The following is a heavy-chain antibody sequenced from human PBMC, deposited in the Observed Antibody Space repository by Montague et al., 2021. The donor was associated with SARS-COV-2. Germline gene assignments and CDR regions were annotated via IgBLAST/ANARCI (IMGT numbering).Heavy chain of an antibody. V-gene: IGHV4-34*01. J-gene: IGHJ6*03. Sequence: SETLSLTCAVHGGSFSTYSWNWTRQPPGKGLERIGEIHHGGSTNYNPSLKSRVTISADTSKNQFSLKLTPVAAADTAVYYCARLGDGVVPSPILGVGPYYSYYYMDVWGKGTTVTVSS. CDR2: IHHGGST. CDR1: GGSFSTYS. D-gene: IGHD3-10*01. CDR3: ARLGDGVVPSPILGVGPYYSYYYMDV.